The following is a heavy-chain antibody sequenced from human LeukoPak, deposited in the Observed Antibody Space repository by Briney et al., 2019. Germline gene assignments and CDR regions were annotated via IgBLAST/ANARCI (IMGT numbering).Heavy chain of an antibody. Sequence: GGSLRLSCAASGFTLSSYSINGVRQAPGKGMEWVSSVSSSSSYIYYADSVKGRFTISRDNAKNSLCLQMNSLRAEDTAVYYCARGYNDYWGQGTLVTVSS. D-gene: IGHD3-10*01. CDR3: ARGYNDY. CDR2: VSSSSSYI. CDR1: GFTLSSYS. V-gene: IGHV3-21*01. J-gene: IGHJ4*02.